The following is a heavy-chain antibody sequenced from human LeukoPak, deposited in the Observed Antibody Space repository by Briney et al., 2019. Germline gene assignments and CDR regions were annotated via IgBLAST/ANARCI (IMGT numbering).Heavy chain of an antibody. CDR1: GFTFSSYA. J-gene: IGHJ1*01. D-gene: IGHD2-15*01. V-gene: IGHV3-21*01. CDR3: ARDARGHCSGGSCYSHSFEYFQH. Sequence: PGGSLRLSCAASGFTFSSYAMSWVRQAPGKGLEWVSSISSSSSYIYYADSVKGRFTISRDNAKNSLYLQMNSLRAEDTAVYYCARDARGHCSGGSCYSHSFEYFQHWGQGTLVTVSS. CDR2: ISSSSSYI.